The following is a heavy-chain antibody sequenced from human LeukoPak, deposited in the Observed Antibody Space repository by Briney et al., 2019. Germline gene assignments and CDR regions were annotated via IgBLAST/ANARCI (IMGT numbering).Heavy chain of an antibody. Sequence: GGSLRLSCAASGFTFSDYYMSWIRQAPGKGLEWVSYISSSGSTIYYADSVKGRFTISRDNAKNSLYLQMNSLRAEDTAVYYCARDRTSGDWAYRRYWYFDLWGRGTLVTVSS. J-gene: IGHJ2*01. CDR1: GFTFSDYY. CDR3: ARDRTSGDWAYRRYWYFDL. V-gene: IGHV3-11*04. D-gene: IGHD2-21*02. CDR2: ISSSGSTI.